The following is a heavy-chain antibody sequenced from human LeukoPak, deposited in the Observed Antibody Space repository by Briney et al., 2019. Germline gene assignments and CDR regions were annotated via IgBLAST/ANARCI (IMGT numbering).Heavy chain of an antibody. CDR2: INHSGRT. J-gene: IGHJ5*02. D-gene: IGHD3-10*01. V-gene: IGHV4-34*01. Sequence: SETLSLTGAVYGGSFSVYYWSGIRQPPGKGLEWSGEINHSGRTNYNPSLKSRVTLSVATSKNQFSLKLSSVTAADTAVYYCARGAGSITMVRGGENWFDPWGQGTLVTVSS. CDR1: GGSFSVYY. CDR3: ARGAGSITMVRGGENWFDP.